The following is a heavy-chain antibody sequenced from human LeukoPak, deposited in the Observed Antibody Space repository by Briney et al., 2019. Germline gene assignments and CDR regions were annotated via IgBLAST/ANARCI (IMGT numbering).Heavy chain of an antibody. CDR1: GYTFTGYY. Sequence: ASVKVSCKASGYTFTGYYMHWVRQAPGQGLEWMGWINPNSGGTNYAQKFQGRVTMTRDTSISTAYMELSRLRSDDTAVYYCASGYCSGGSCYAFDYWGQGTLVTVSS. V-gene: IGHV1-2*02. J-gene: IGHJ4*02. D-gene: IGHD2-15*01. CDR2: INPNSGGT. CDR3: ASGYCSGGSCYAFDY.